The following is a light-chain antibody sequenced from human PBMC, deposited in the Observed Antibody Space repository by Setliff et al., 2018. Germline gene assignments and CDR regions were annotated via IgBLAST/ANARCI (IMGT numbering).Light chain of an antibody. V-gene: IGLV2-14*03. J-gene: IGLJ2*01. Sequence: QSALTQPASVSGSPGQTIILSCTGTGSDVGGYDYISWYQLHPGKVPKLMIYDVINRPSGVSDRFSGSKSGSTASLTISGLQPEDEADYYCSSNTNSDTLFVFGGGTKVTV. CDR1: GSDVGGYDY. CDR2: DVI. CDR3: SSNTNSDTLFV.